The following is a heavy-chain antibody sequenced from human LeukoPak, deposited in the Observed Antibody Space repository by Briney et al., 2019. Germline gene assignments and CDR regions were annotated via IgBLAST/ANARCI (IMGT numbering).Heavy chain of an antibody. Sequence: PSDTLSLTCTVSGGSISSSSYYWGWVRQPPGKGLEWIGSIYYSGSTYYNPSLKSRVTISVDTSMNHFSLKLSSVTAADTSVYYCAGPEYGDYVSDAFDIWGQGTMVNVCS. D-gene: IGHD4-17*01. CDR3: AGPEYGDYVSDAFDI. CDR1: GGSISSSSYY. CDR2: IYYSGST. J-gene: IGHJ3*02. V-gene: IGHV4-39*02.